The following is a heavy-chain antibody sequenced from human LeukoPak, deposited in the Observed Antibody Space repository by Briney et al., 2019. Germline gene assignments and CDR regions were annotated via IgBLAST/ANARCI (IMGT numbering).Heavy chain of an antibody. V-gene: IGHV4-61*02. CDR2: IYASGYT. J-gene: IGHJ4*02. Sequence: SQTLSLTCIVSGGSISGGIYSWSWIRQPAGKGLECIGRIYASGYTNYNPSLVGRVTISVDTSKNQFSLNLASVTAADTAVYYCARISPNWGHPLDSWDQGTLVTVSS. D-gene: IGHD7-27*01. CDR1: GGSISGGIYS. CDR3: ARISPNWGHPLDS.